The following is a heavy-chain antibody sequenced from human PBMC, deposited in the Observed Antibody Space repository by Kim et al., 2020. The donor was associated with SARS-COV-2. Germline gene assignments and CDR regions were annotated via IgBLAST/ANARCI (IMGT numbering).Heavy chain of an antibody. CDR1: GFTFSTYR. V-gene: IGHV3-48*02. J-gene: IGHJ6*02. Sequence: GGSLRLSCAASGFTFSTYRMHWVRQAPGKGLEWVSSISRTSYTIYYAHSVEGRFTISRDNGKNSLYLQMNSLRDEDTAVYYRARDLCCGDSGHCAMDVGGRGTAITV. CDR3: ARDLCCGDSGHCAMDV. CDR2: ISRTSYTI. D-gene: IGHD2-21*01.